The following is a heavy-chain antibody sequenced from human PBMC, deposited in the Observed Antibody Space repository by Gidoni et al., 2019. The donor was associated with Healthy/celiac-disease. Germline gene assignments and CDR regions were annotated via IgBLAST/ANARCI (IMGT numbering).Heavy chain of an antibody. J-gene: IGHJ4*02. CDR2: IYTSGST. D-gene: IGHD5-18*01. Sequence: QVQLQESGPGLVKPSQTLSLTCTVSGGSISSGSYYWSWIRQPAGKGLEWIGRIYTSGSTNYNPSLKSRVTISVDTSKNQFSLKLSSVTAADTAVYYCARDRPDTAMVGGVYYFDYWGQGTLVTVSS. CDR1: GGSISSGSYY. V-gene: IGHV4-61*02. CDR3: ARDRPDTAMVGGVYYFDY.